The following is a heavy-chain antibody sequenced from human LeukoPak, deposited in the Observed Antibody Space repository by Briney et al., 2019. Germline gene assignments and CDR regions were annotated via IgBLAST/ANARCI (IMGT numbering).Heavy chain of an antibody. CDR2: SRKEGNTYTT. V-gene: IGHV3-72*01. J-gene: IGHJ3*02. CDR1: GLTISYHQ. D-gene: IGHD1-26*01. CDR3: ARATYSGSSDAFDI. Sequence: PGGSLRLSCAASGLTISYHQMDWVRQAPGKGLEWVGRSRKEGNTYTTEYAAAGKGKITISRADSKTSLYLQLNSLKTEDTAVYYCARATYSGSSDAFDIWGQGTMVTVSS.